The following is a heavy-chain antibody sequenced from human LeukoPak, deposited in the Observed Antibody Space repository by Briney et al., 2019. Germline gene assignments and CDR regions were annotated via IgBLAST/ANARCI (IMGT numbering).Heavy chain of an antibody. CDR2: IYTSGST. CDR3: ARGWVAAHY. CDR1: GGSISSGSYY. Sequence: PSETLSLTCTVSGGSISSGSYYWSWIRQPAGKGLEWIGRIYTSGSTNYNPSLKSRVTISVDTSKNQFSLKLSSVTAADTAVYYCARGWVAAHYWGQGTLVTVSS. D-gene: IGHD2-15*01. V-gene: IGHV4-61*02. J-gene: IGHJ4*02.